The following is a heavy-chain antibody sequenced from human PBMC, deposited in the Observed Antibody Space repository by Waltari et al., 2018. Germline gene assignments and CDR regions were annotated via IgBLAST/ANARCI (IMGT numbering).Heavy chain of an antibody. D-gene: IGHD2-2*03. CDR3: VRGWIDNSRIY. V-gene: IGHV3-74*01. CDR2: ISSDGSTT. CDR1: GFTFSSYW. Sequence: EVDLVESGGGLVQPGGSLGLSCAASGFTFSSYWMHWVRQVPGKGLVWVSRISSDGSTTNYADSVKGRFTISRYNAKNTLYLQMNSLRVEDTAVYYCVRGWIDNSRIYWGQGTLVTVSS. J-gene: IGHJ4*02.